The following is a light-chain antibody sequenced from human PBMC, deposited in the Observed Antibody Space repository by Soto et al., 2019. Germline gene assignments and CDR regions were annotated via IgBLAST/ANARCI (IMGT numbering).Light chain of an antibody. CDR1: QSISSK. Sequence: EIVMTQSPGTLSVSPGERVTLSCRASQSISSKLAWYQQKPGQAPRLLIYGASTRAADIPARFSGSGSGTDFTLTISSLQSEDFAVYYCQQYGDWPPLTFGGGTKVDIK. J-gene: IGKJ4*01. V-gene: IGKV3-15*01. CDR2: GAS. CDR3: QQYGDWPPLT.